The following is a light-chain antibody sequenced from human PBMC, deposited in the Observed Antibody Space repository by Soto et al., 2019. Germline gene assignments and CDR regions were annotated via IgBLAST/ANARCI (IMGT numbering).Light chain of an antibody. CDR3: QQYNSYLWT. Sequence: DIQMTQSPSTLSASVGDRVTITCRASQSISSWLAWYQQKPGKAPKLLIYDASSLESGVPSRFSGSGSGTEFTLTISSLQPDDFATYYCQQYNSYLWTFGQVNKVEIK. V-gene: IGKV1-5*01. CDR2: DAS. J-gene: IGKJ1*01. CDR1: QSISSW.